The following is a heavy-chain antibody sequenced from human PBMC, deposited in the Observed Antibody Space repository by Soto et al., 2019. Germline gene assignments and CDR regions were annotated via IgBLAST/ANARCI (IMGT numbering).Heavy chain of an antibody. V-gene: IGHV7-4-1*01. Sequence: ASVKVSCKASGYTFTSYAMNWVRQAPGQGLEWMGWINTNTGNPTYAQGFTGRFVFSLDTSVSTAYLQICSLKAEDTAVYYCARVYSSSWYDYYYYGMDVWGQGTTVTVSS. CDR1: GYTFTSYA. CDR2: INTNTGNP. J-gene: IGHJ6*02. D-gene: IGHD6-13*01. CDR3: ARVYSSSWYDYYYYGMDV.